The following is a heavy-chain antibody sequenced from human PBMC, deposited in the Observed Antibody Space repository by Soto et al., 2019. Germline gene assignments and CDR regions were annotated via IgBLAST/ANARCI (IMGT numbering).Heavy chain of an antibody. CDR1: GFTFSSYG. CDR3: ARDQGSGYGDSEFPDY. CDR2: IWYDGSNK. J-gene: IGHJ4*02. V-gene: IGHV3-33*01. D-gene: IGHD4-17*01. Sequence: QVQLVESGGGVVQPGRSLRLSCAASGFTFSSYGMHWVRQAPGKGLEWVAVIWYDGSNKYYADSVKGRFTISRDNSKNTLYLQMNSLRAEDTAVYYCARDQGSGYGDSEFPDYWGQGTLVTVSS.